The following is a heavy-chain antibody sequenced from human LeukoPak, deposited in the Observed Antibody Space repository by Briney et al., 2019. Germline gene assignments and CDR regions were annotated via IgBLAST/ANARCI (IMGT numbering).Heavy chain of an antibody. Sequence: PSETLSLTCAVYGGSFSGYYWSWIRQPPGKGLEWIGEINHSGSTNYNPSLKSRVTTSVDTSKNQFSLKLSSVTAADTAVYYCARGRRRIRPYYYGMDVWGQGTTVTVSS. D-gene: IGHD5-18*01. CDR1: GGSFSGYY. J-gene: IGHJ6*02. V-gene: IGHV4-34*01. CDR2: INHSGST. CDR3: ARGRRRIRPYYYGMDV.